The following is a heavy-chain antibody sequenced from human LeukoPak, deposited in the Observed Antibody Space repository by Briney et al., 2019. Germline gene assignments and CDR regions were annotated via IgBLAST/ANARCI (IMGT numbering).Heavy chain of an antibody. D-gene: IGHD3-10*01. CDR2: ISTNSGHT. Sequence: ASVKVSCKASGYTFTSHGISWVRQAPRQGLEWMGWISTNSGHTSYTQKLQGRVTLTTDTATSTAYMEVRSLRSDDTAVYYCARGRDSYGSGSYLDYWGQGTLVTVSS. J-gene: IGHJ4*02. V-gene: IGHV1-18*04. CDR3: ARGRDSYGSGSYLDY. CDR1: GYTFTSHG.